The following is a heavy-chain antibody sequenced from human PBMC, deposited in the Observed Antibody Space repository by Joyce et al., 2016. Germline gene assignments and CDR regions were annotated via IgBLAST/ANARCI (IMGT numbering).Heavy chain of an antibody. CDR1: GFTFRTYG. CDR2: ISYQGSDK. D-gene: IGHD3-10*01. CDR3: SKWGGNDGFDI. Sequence: VQLVESGGGVVQPGKYLTLSCEASGFTFRTYGMHWVRQAPGKGLEWLAFISYQGSDKTYAASVKVRLTISRDNSKNTLYLQMNSLSADDTAVYYCSKWGGNDGFDIWGLGTMVTVSS. V-gene: IGHV3-30*18. J-gene: IGHJ3*02.